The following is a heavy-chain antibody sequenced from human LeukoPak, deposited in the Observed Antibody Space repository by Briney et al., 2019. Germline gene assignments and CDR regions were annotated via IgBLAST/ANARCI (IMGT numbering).Heavy chain of an antibody. D-gene: IGHD5-18*01. J-gene: IGHJ4*02. CDR3: ARVGSSYGHLFDF. Sequence: ASVKVSCKASGYIFASYGIAWVRHGPGQGLEWLGWISPNNGYAEYAQNFQGRVTLTTDTSTSTAYMELRSLTSDDTAVYYCARVGSSYGHLFDFWGQGTLITVSS. CDR1: GYIFASYG. CDR2: ISPNNGYA. V-gene: IGHV1-18*01.